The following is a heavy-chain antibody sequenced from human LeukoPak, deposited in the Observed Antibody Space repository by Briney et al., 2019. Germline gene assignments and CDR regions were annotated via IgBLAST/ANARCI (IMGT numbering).Heavy chain of an antibody. V-gene: IGHV1-8*01. J-gene: IGHJ4*02. CDR1: GYTFTSYD. Sequence: ASVKVSCKASGYTFTSYDINWVRQATGQGLEWMGWMNPNSGNTGYAQKFQGRVTMTRNTSISTAYMELSSLRAEDTAVYYCAKDVSDYGDPGYWGQGTLVTVSS. D-gene: IGHD4-17*01. CDR3: AKDVSDYGDPGY. CDR2: MNPNSGNT.